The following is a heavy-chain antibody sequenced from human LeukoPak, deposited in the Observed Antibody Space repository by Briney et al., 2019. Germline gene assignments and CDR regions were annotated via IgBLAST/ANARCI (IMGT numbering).Heavy chain of an antibody. CDR2: ISSSRTTI. J-gene: IGHJ4*02. Sequence: PGGSLRLSCAASGFTFSSYSMNWVRQAPGKGLEWVSYISSSRTTIHYADSVKGRFTISRDNAKNSLYLQMNSLRAEDTAVYYCASGSTGDFDYWGQGTLVTVSS. D-gene: IGHD1-14*01. V-gene: IGHV3-48*01. CDR3: ASGSTGDFDY. CDR1: GFTFSSYS.